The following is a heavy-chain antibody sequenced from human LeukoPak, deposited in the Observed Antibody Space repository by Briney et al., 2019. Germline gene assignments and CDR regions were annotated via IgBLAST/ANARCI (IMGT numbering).Heavy chain of an antibody. CDR2: IYPGDSDA. D-gene: IGHD3-10*01. Sequence: GESLKISCKGSGYSFTSYWIGWVRQMPGKGLKWMGIIYPGDSDARYSPSFQGQVTISADKSISTAYLRWSSLKASDTAIYYCARQKRGSGSFLDAFDIWGQGTMVTVSS. CDR1: GYSFTSYW. J-gene: IGHJ3*02. V-gene: IGHV5-51*01. CDR3: ARQKRGSGSFLDAFDI.